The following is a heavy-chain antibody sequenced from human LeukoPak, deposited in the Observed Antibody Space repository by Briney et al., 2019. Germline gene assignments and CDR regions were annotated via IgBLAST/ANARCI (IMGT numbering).Heavy chain of an antibody. D-gene: IGHD6-13*01. CDR3: ARNQAAAGIFA. CDR2: IYHSGST. V-gene: IGHV4-30-2*01. Sequence: SETLSLTCTVSGGSISSGGYYWSWIRQPPGKGLEWIGYIYHSGSTYYNPSLKSRVTISVDRSKNQFSLKLSSVTAADTAVYYCARNQAAAGIFAWGQGTLVTVSS. CDR1: GGSISSGGYY. J-gene: IGHJ5*02.